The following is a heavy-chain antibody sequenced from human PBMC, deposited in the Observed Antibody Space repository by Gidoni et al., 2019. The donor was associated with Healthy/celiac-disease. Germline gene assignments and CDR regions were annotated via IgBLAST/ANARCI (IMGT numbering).Heavy chain of an antibody. V-gene: IGHV4-59*08. D-gene: IGHD6-6*01. J-gene: IGHJ5*02. Sequence: QVQLLESGPGLVKPSETLSLTCTVPGGPISSYYCSWIRPPPGKGLEWIGYIYYSGRTNYNPSLKSRVTISVDTSKNQFSLKLSSVTAADTAVYYCARSIGKNWFDPWGQGTLVTVSS. CDR1: GGPISSYY. CDR2: IYYSGRT. CDR3: ARSIGKNWFDP.